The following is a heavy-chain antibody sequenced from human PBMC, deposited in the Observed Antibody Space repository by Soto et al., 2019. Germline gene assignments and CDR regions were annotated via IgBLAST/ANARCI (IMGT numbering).Heavy chain of an antibody. CDR3: TRDRYIEYYDFWSGYFPGKTPDY. D-gene: IGHD3-3*01. Sequence: QAVGSPRLSCAASGFTFSGSAMHWVRQASGKGLEWVGRIRSKANSYATAYAASVKGRFTISRDDSKNTAYLQMNSLKTEDTAVYYCTRDRYIEYYDFWSGYFPGKTPDYWGQGTLVTVSS. CDR2: IRSKANSYAT. J-gene: IGHJ4*02. V-gene: IGHV3-73*01. CDR1: GFTFSGSA.